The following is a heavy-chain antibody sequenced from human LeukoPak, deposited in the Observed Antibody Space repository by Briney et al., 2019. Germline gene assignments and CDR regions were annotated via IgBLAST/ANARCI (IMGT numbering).Heavy chain of an antibody. Sequence: GGSLRLSCAASGFTFRSYWMTWVRQAPGKGLEWVANVKQDGSEKHYVDSVKGRFTISRDNTKNSLYLQLSSLRAEDTAVYYCARDLLYGDYVGAYFDYWGQGALVTVSS. J-gene: IGHJ4*02. D-gene: IGHD4-17*01. CDR2: VKQDGSEK. CDR1: GFTFRSYW. V-gene: IGHV3-7*01. CDR3: ARDLLYGDYVGAYFDY.